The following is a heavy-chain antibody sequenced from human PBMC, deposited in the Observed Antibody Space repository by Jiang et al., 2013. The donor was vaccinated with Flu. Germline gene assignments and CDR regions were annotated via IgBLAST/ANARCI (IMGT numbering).Heavy chain of an antibody. J-gene: IGHJ4*02. D-gene: IGHD3-10*01. CDR2: IYYSGST. CDR3: ARVLPMVRELYYFDY. Sequence: GSGLVKPSQTLSLTCTVSGGSISSGDYYWSWIRQPPGKGLEWIGYIYYSGSTYYNPSPKSRVTISVDTSKNQFSLKLSSVTAADTAVYYCARVLPMVRELYYFDYWGQGTLVTVSS. V-gene: IGHV4-30-4*01. CDR1: GGSISSGDYY.